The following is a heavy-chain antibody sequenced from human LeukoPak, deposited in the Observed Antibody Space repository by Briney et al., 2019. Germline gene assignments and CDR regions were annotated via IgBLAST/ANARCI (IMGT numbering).Heavy chain of an antibody. CDR2: IYPADSDI. J-gene: IGHJ5*02. CDR1: GYSINNYW. Sequence: GESLKISCKGSGYSINNYWIAWVRQMPGKGLALMGIIYPADSDIRYSPSFQGQVTISADKSISTAYLQWNSLKASDTAMYYCARQEYCSGASCYTWLDPWGQGTLVTVSS. D-gene: IGHD2-15*01. CDR3: ARQEYCSGASCYTWLDP. V-gene: IGHV5-51*01.